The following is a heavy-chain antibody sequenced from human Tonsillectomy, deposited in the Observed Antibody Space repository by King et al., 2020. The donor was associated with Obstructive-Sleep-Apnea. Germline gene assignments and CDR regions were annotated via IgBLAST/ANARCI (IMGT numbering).Heavy chain of an antibody. D-gene: IGHD4-23*01. V-gene: IGHV4-38-2*02. J-gene: IGHJ3*02. CDR3: ARVFNYGGIQGAFHI. CDR1: GYSISSGYL. CDR2: IYHSGST. Sequence: QLQESGPGLVKPSETLSLTCTVSGYSISSGYLWGWIRQPPGKGLEWIGRIYHSGSTYYNPSLKSRGTISVDTSKNQVSLKLSLVTAADTAVYYCARVFNYGGIQGAFHIWGQGTMVTVSS.